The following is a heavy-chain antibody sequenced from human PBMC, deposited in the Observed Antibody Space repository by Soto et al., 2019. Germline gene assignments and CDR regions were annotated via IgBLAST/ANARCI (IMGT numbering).Heavy chain of an antibody. CDR2: IYYSGST. CDR3: ARSVGSSWPNWFDP. CDR1: GGSISSSSYY. J-gene: IGHJ5*02. Sequence: PSETLSLTCTVSGGSISSSSYYWGWIRHPPGKGLEWIGSIYYSGSTYYNPSLKSRVTISVDTSKNQFSLKLSSVTAADTAVYYCARSVGSSWPNWFDPWGQGTLVTVSS. D-gene: IGHD6-13*01. V-gene: IGHV4-39*01.